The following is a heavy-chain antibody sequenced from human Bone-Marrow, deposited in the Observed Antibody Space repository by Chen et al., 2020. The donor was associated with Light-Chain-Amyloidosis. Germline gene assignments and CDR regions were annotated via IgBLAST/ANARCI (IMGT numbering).Heavy chain of an antibody. Sequence: EAQLVESGGGLVQPGGSLRLSCAASGFTFSNHWMSWVRQAPGKGLEWVANRKQDGSGKYFVDSVRGRFIISRDNTKTSLYLQMTSLRAEDTAVYYCARWEYNSGWYWLDSWGQGTLVTVSS. D-gene: IGHD6-19*01. J-gene: IGHJ5*01. CDR1: GFTFSNHW. V-gene: IGHV3-7*01. CDR2: RKQDGSGK. CDR3: ARWEYNSGWYWLDS.